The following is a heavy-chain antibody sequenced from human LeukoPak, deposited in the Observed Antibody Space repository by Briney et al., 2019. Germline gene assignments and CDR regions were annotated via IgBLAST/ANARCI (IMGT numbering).Heavy chain of an antibody. CDR3: ARDLGPRRDGYNHHDAFDI. Sequence: PGGSLRLSCAASGFTFSSYEMNWVRQAQGKGLERVSYISSSGSTIYYADSVKGRFTISRDNAKNSLYLQMNSLRAEDTAVYYCARDLGPRRDGYNHHDAFDIWGQGTMVTVSS. CDR2: ISSSGSTI. CDR1: GFTFSSYE. J-gene: IGHJ3*02. V-gene: IGHV3-48*03. D-gene: IGHD5-24*01.